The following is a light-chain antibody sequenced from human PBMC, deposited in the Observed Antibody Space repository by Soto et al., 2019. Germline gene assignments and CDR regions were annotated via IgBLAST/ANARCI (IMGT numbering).Light chain of an antibody. CDR2: EVS. V-gene: IGLV2-8*01. J-gene: IGLJ2*01. CDR3: TSYAGSNNYVV. CDR1: SSDVGGYNY. Sequence: QSALTQPPSASGSPGQSVTISCTGTSSDVGGYNYVSWYQQHPAKAPKLMIYEVSKRPSGVPDRFSGSKSGNAAYLTVSGLQAEDEADYFCTSYAGSNNYVVFGGGTKLTV.